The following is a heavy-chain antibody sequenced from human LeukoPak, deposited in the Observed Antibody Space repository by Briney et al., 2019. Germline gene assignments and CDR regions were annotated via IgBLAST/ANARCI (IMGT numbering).Heavy chain of an antibody. CDR1: GFTVNSNY. Sequence: GGSLRLSCEASGFTVNSNYMNWVRQAPGKGLEWVSVVYSDDTTYYADSVKGRFTISRDNSKNTLYLQMNNLRAEDTAVYYCARGGGYYAIDYWGQGTLVTVSS. V-gene: IGHV3-53*01. J-gene: IGHJ4*02. CDR2: VYSDDTT. D-gene: IGHD1-26*01. CDR3: ARGGGYYAIDY.